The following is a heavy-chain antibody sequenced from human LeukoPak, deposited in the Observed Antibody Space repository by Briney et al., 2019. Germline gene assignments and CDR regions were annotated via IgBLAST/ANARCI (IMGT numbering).Heavy chain of an antibody. Sequence: GGSLRLSCAASGFTFSSYGMHRVRQAPGKGLEWVAVIWYDGSNKYYADSVKGRFTISRDNSKNTLYLQMNSLGAEDTAVYYCARDPRGYYDFWSGYSYYFGYWGQGPLVTVSS. J-gene: IGHJ4*02. CDR2: IWYDGSNK. CDR3: ARDPRGYYDFWSGYSYYFGY. CDR1: GFTFSSYG. D-gene: IGHD3-3*01. V-gene: IGHV3-33*01.